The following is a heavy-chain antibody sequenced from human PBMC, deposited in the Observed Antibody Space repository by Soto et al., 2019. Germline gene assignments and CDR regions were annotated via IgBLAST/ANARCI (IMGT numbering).Heavy chain of an antibody. Sequence: GGSLRLSCAASGFTFSSYSMNWVRQAPGKGLEWVSYISSSSSTIYYADSVKGRFTISRDNAKNSLYLQMNSLRAEDTAVYYCARDIEYYYGSGGTGWGQGTLVTVSS. V-gene: IGHV3-48*01. CDR1: GFTFSSYS. CDR3: ARDIEYYYGSGGTG. J-gene: IGHJ4*02. CDR2: ISSSSSTI. D-gene: IGHD3-10*01.